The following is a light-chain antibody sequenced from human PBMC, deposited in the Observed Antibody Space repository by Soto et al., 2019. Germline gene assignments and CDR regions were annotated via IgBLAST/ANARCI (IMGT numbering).Light chain of an antibody. J-gene: IGKJ2*01. V-gene: IGKV1-5*01. Sequence: DIQMTQSPSTLSASVGDRVTITCRASQTINIWLAWYQQKPGKAPKLLIYDASSLESGVPSRFSGSGSGTEFTLTISSLQPDDFATYYCQQYNSYLYTFGQGTKVDIK. CDR2: DAS. CDR3: QQYNSYLYT. CDR1: QTINIW.